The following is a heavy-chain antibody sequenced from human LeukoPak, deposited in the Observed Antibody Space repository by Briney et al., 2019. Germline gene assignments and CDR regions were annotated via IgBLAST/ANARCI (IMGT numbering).Heavy chain of an antibody. Sequence: PSETLSLTCAVYGGSFSGYYWSWIRQPPGKGLEWIGEINHSGSTNYNPSLKSRVTISVDTSKNQFSLKLSSVTAADTAVYYCARASGYSYVVYHMDVWGKGTTVTVSS. D-gene: IGHD5-18*01. CDR2: INHSGST. CDR1: GGSFSGYY. CDR3: ARASGYSYVVYHMDV. V-gene: IGHV4-34*01. J-gene: IGHJ6*03.